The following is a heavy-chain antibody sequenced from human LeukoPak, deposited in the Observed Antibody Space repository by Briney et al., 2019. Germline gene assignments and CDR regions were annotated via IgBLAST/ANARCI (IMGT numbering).Heavy chain of an antibody. D-gene: IGHD2-21*01. CDR1: GFSVNSEY. Sequence: GRSLSLSCAASGFSVNSEYMSWARQAPGKGLEWVSVIYSSGSAFYADSVKGRFTISRDNSKKNTVHLQMNNLRVEDTAVYYCIVAVNYDYWGPGTLVAVS. V-gene: IGHV3-53*01. CDR2: IYSSGSA. J-gene: IGHJ4*02. CDR3: IVAVNYDY.